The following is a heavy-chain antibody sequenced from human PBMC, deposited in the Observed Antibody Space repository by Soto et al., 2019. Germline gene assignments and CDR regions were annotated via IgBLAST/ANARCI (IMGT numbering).Heavy chain of an antibody. Sequence: SGNLSPTCAFSGGSISSSNWWGWVRQPPGKGLEWIGGIYHSGSTNYNPSLKSRVTISVDKTKNQFSLKLSSVTAADMAVYYCARDNYGEGVGAPDGMDVWGQGTSVT. D-gene: IGHD3-10*02. CDR3: ARDNYGEGVGAPDGMDV. J-gene: IGHJ6*02. V-gene: IGHV4-4*02. CDR2: IYHSGST. CDR1: GGSISSSNW.